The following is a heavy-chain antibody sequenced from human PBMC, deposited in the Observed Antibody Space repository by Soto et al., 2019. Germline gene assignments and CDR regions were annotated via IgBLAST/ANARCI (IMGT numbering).Heavy chain of an antibody. CDR1: GGSINSGGYC. J-gene: IGHJ4*02. D-gene: IGHD5-18*01. V-gene: IGHV4-31*01. Sequence: QVQLQESGPGLVKPSQTLSLTCTVSGGSINSGGYCWSWIRQRPGKGLDWIGCISYGGSTSYNPXLXSXXTISVDTSKNLFSLKLTSVTAADTAVYYCSRGILVWGQGALITVSS. CDR2: ISYGGST. CDR3: SRGILV.